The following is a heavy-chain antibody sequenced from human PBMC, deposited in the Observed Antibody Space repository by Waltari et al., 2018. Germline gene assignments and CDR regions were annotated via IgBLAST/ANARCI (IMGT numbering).Heavy chain of an antibody. CDR1: GYNFLNYG. D-gene: IGHD3-10*01. J-gene: IGHJ4*02. CDR3: VRDRMYSTSWFAFES. Sequence: QAQLVQSGAEVKKPGASVKVSCTTSGYNFLNYGISWVRQDPGRGLEWIGWINGYNGNTKDAQKFQGRVTVTTDTSTSTAYMELRSLTSDDAALYYCVRDRMYSTSWFAFESWGQGTLVTVTS. CDR2: INGYNGNT. V-gene: IGHV1-18*01.